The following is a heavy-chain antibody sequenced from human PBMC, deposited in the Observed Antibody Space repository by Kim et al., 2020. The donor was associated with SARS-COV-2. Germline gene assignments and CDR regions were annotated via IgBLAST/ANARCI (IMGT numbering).Heavy chain of an antibody. Sequence: GGSLRLSCAASGFTFSTYEMNWVRQAPGKGLEWVSYISRSGGFIFYADSVKGRFTISRDNTNNSLYLQMNSLRAEDTAVYYCARGAHCTNPSCYAYNWFDSWGQGTLVTVSS. D-gene: IGHD2-2*01. CDR1: GFTFSTYE. J-gene: IGHJ5*02. CDR2: ISRSGGFI. CDR3: ARGAHCTNPSCYAYNWFDS. V-gene: IGHV3-48*03.